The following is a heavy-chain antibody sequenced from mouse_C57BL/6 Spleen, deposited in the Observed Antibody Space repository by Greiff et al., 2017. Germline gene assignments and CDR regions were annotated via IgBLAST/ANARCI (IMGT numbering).Heavy chain of an antibody. Sequence: VQLQQSGAELARPGASVKLSCKASGYTFTRYGISWVKQRPGQGLAWIGELSPRSGNTYYNEKFKGKATLTADKSSSTAYMELRSLTSEDSAVYFCAREDITTEDYFDYWGQGTTLTVSS. V-gene: IGHV1-81*01. CDR2: LSPRSGNT. CDR3: AREDITTEDYFDY. CDR1: GYTFTRYG. D-gene: IGHD1-1*01. J-gene: IGHJ2*01.